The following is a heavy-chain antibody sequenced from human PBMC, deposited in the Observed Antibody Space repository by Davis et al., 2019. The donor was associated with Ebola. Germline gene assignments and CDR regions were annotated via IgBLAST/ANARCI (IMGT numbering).Heavy chain of an antibody. CDR3: ARDDLSGLIDS. D-gene: IGHD1-26*01. CDR2: IYYAGST. V-gene: IGHV4-30-4*08. Sequence: SETLSLTCTVSGGSITSGDYSWSWIRQSPGKGLEWIGYIYYAGSTYYNPSLKRRVSISVDTSNNQFSLKVTSVTAADTAVYYCARDDLSGLIDSWGQGTLVTVSS. J-gene: IGHJ4*02. CDR1: GGSITSGDYS.